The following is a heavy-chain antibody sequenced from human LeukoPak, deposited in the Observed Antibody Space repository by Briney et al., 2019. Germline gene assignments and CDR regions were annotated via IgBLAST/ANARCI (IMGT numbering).Heavy chain of an antibody. D-gene: IGHD6-19*01. CDR1: GGSFSGYY. CDR3: ARDLSAVAERGYFDY. CDR2: INHSGST. J-gene: IGHJ4*02. V-gene: IGHV4-34*01. Sequence: PSETLSLTCAVYGGSFSGYYWSWIRQPPGKGLEWIGEINHSGSTNYNPSLKSRVTISVDTSKNQFSLKLSSVTAADTAVYYCARDLSAVAERGYFDYWGQGTLVTVSS.